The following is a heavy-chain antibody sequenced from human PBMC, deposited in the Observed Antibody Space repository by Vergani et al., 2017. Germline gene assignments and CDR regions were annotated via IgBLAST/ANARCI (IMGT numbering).Heavy chain of an antibody. V-gene: IGHV4-30-4*08. CDR3: AREMGDSSGYYI. J-gene: IGHJ4*02. CDR2: IYYSGST. CDR1: VGSISSGDYY. D-gene: IGHD3-22*01. Sequence: QVQLPESGPGLVKPSQTLSLTGTFSVGSISSGDYYWSWIRQPPGKGLEWIGYIYYSGSTYYNPSLKSRVTISVDTSKNQFSLKLSSVTAADTAVYYCAREMGDSSGYYIWGQGTLVTVSS.